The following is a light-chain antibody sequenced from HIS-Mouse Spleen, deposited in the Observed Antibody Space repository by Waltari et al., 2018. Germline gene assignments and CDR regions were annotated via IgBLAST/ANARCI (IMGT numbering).Light chain of an antibody. CDR3: QSADSSGTYVV. Sequence: SYELTQPPSVSVSPGQTARITCPGDALPKPYAYWYQQKPGQAPVLGIYKDSERPSGIPERFSGSSSGTTVTLTISGVQAEDEADYYCQSADSSGTYVVFGGGTKLTVL. V-gene: IGLV3-25*03. J-gene: IGLJ2*01. CDR2: KDS. CDR1: ALPKPY.